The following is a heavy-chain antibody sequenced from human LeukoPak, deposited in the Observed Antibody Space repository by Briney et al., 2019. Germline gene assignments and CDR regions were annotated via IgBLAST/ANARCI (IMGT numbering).Heavy chain of an antibody. CDR2: IYPGDSDT. J-gene: IGHJ4*02. Sequence: GESLKISCKGSGYSFTSYWIGWVRQMPGKGLEWMGIIYPGDSDTRYSPSFQGQVTISADKSISTAYLQWSSLKASDTAMYYCARHQSYRSSRSLLSDYWGQGTLVTVSS. D-gene: IGHD6-13*01. V-gene: IGHV5-51*01. CDR3: ARHQSYRSSRSLLSDY. CDR1: GYSFTSYW.